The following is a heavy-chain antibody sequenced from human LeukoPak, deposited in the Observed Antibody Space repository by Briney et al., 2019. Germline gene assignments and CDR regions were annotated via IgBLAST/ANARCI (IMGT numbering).Heavy chain of an antibody. CDR3: AKDHSGNYYFEY. J-gene: IGHJ4*02. CDR2: IQYDGSNK. Sequence: PGGSLRLSCAASGFTFSNYDMHWVRQAPGKGLEWVAIIQYDGSNKYYADSVKGRFTISRDNSKNTLFLQMNSLRAEDTAVYYCAKDHSGNYYFEYWGQGTLVTVSS. V-gene: IGHV3-30*02. D-gene: IGHD1-26*01. CDR1: GFTFSNYD.